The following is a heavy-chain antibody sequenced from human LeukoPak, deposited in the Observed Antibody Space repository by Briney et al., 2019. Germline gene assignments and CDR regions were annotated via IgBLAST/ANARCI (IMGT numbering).Heavy chain of an antibody. CDR3: AKDNGYYFDY. V-gene: IGHV3-9*01. CDR2: ITWNSGPI. D-gene: IGHD6-25*01. Sequence: GGSLRLSCAASGFTFDDYAMHWVRQAPGKGLEWVSGITWNSGPIGSADSMKGRFTISRDNAKNSLYLQMNSLRAEDTALYYCAKDNGYYFDYWGQGTLVTVSS. J-gene: IGHJ4*02. CDR1: GFTFDDYA.